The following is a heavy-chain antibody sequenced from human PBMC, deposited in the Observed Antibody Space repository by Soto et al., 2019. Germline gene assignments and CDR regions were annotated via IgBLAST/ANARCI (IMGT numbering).Heavy chain of an antibody. CDR1: GFTFSSFG. Sequence: PGGSLRLSCAASGFTFSSFGMYWVRQAPGKGLEWVANIWSDGTNKYYADSVRGRFTISRDNSMNTLDLEMNSLRADDTAVYYCARENVAYRFGTLDYWGQGNLVTVSS. D-gene: IGHD3-16*01. V-gene: IGHV3-33*07. J-gene: IGHJ4*02. CDR3: ARENVAYRFGTLDY. CDR2: IWSDGTNK.